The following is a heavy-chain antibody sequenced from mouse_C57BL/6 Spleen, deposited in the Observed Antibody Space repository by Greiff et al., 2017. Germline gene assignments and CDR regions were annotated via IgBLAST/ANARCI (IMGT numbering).Heavy chain of an antibody. J-gene: IGHJ2*01. D-gene: IGHD1-1*01. V-gene: IGHV1-53*01. Sequence: QVQLKQPGTELVKPGASVKLSCTASGYTFTSYWMRWVKQRPGQGLEWIGNINPSTGGTNSNEKVKSKATLTVDKSSSTAYMQLSSLTSEDSAVYYCARVRSSFFDDWGQGTTLTVSS. CDR1: GYTFTSYW. CDR2: INPSTGGT. CDR3: ARVRSSFFDD.